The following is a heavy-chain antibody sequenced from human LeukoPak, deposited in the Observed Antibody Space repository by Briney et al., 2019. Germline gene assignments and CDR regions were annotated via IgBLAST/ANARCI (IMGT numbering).Heavy chain of an antibody. CDR1: GGSISTSNYY. J-gene: IGHJ6*03. D-gene: IGHD3-9*01. V-gene: IGHV4-39*07. CDR2: IFYSGST. Sequence: SETLSLTCTVSGGSISTSNYYWGWIRQPPGKGLEWIGNIFYSGSTYYSPSLKSRVTISLDTSRNQFSLKLSSVTAADTAVYYCARGAYYDILTGYYSQEYYYYMDVWGKGTTVTFSS. CDR3: ARGAYYDILTGYYSQEYYYYMDV.